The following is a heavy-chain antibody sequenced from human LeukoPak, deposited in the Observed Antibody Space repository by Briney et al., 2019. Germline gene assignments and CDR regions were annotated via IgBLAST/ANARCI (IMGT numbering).Heavy chain of an antibody. Sequence: SVKVSCKASGGTFSSYAISWVRQAPGQGLEWMGGIIPIFGTANHAQKFQGRVTITADESTSTAYMELSSLRSEDTAVYYCARDLEDYGSSLSNWFDPWGQGTLVTVSS. CDR1: GGTFSSYA. CDR2: IIPIFGTA. D-gene: IGHD6-13*01. V-gene: IGHV1-69*13. CDR3: ARDLEDYGSSLSNWFDP. J-gene: IGHJ5*02.